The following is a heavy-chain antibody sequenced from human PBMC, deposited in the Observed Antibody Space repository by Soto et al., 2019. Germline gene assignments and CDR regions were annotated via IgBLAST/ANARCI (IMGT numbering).Heavy chain of an antibody. CDR3: ARTRGAHWYFDL. Sequence: QVQLQESGPGLVKPSETLSLTCPVSGGSIGDYYWNWIRQPPGKGLEWIGYVYYRGTTNYNPSLKSRVAISVDASKNPFSLKLSSVTTADTAVYYCARTRGAHWYFDLWGRGTLVTVSS. D-gene: IGHD1-26*01. CDR1: GGSIGDYY. CDR2: VYYRGTT. J-gene: IGHJ2*01. V-gene: IGHV4-59*01.